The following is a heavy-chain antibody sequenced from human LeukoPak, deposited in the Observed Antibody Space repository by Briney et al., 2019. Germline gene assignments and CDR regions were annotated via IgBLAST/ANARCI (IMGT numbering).Heavy chain of an antibody. CDR3: ARLSANSSAYFFDY. J-gene: IGHJ4*02. CDR1: GFTISTFN. Sequence: GGSLRLSCAASGFTISTFNMHWVRQAPGKGLEWVSSITDSSTYIYYADSVKGRFTISRDTSKNTLYLQMNSLRAEDTAVYYCARLSANSSAYFFDYWGQGTLVTVSS. CDR2: ITDSSTYI. D-gene: IGHD3-22*01. V-gene: IGHV3-21*01.